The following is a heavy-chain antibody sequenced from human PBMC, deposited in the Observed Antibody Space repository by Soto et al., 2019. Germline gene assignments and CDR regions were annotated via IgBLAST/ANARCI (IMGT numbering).Heavy chain of an antibody. V-gene: IGHV3-33*01. CDR2: IWYDGSNK. D-gene: IGHD5-12*01. J-gene: IGHJ5*02. Sequence: QVQLVESGGGVVQPGRSLRLSCAASGFTFSSYGMHWVRQAPGKGLEWVAVIWYDGSNKYYADSVKGRFTISRDNSKNTLYLQMNSLRAEDTAVYYCARDRTPFNSGYDSWFDPWGQGTLVTVSS. CDR3: ARDRTPFNSGYDSWFDP. CDR1: GFTFSSYG.